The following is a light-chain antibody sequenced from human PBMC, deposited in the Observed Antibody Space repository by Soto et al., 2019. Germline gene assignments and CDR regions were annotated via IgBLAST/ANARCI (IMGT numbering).Light chain of an antibody. CDR1: QSVSSSY. CDR3: QRYDGSPYT. Sequence: EILLTQSPGTLSLSQGERVTLSCRASQSVSSSYLAWYQQKPGQAPRLLIYGASNRTPGIPDRFIASGSGTDFDLSISIQEPEDFAEYYCQRYDGSPYTFGHGAKLEIK. CDR2: GAS. V-gene: IGKV3-20*01. J-gene: IGKJ2*01.